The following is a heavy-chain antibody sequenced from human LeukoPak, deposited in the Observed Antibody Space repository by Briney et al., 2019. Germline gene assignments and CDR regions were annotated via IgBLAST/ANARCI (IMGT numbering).Heavy chain of an antibody. Sequence: GGSLRLSCAASGFTFHNYAMHWVRQAPGKGLEWVSLIKGNGDTTYNADSVKGRFTISRDDSKNSLYLQINSLRTEDTALYYCAKDIGSGWSFDYWGQGTLVTVSS. D-gene: IGHD6-19*01. CDR2: IKGNGDTT. CDR1: GFTFHNYA. J-gene: IGHJ4*02. CDR3: AKDIGSGWSFDY. V-gene: IGHV3-43*02.